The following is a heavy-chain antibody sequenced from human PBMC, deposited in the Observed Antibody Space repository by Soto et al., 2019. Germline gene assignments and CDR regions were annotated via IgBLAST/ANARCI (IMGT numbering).Heavy chain of an antibody. D-gene: IGHD2-8*01. CDR1: GFTFSSYA. Sequence: DVQLLESGGGLVQPGGSVRLSCAASGFTFSSYAMSWVRQAPGKGLEWVSAISGNGADTSYADSVRGRFTISRDSSENTLYLQINTLKPEDTAVYYCARDGCPNGVCFNDYWGQGTLVTVSP. J-gene: IGHJ4*02. CDR3: ARDGCPNGVCFNDY. V-gene: IGHV3-23*01. CDR2: ISGNGADT.